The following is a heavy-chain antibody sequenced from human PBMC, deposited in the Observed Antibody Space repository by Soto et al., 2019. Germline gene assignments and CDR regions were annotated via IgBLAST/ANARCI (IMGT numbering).Heavy chain of an antibody. CDR3: AIMDYDFWSGYYD. V-gene: IGHV1-69*02. CDR1: GGTFSSYT. J-gene: IGHJ4*02. D-gene: IGHD3-3*01. Sequence: QVQLVQSGAEVKKPGSSVKVSCKASGGTFSSYTISWVRQAPGQGLEWMGRIIPILGIANYAQKFQGRVTITADKSTSTDYMELSSLRSEDTAVYYCAIMDYDFWSGYYDWGQGTLVTVSS. CDR2: IIPILGIA.